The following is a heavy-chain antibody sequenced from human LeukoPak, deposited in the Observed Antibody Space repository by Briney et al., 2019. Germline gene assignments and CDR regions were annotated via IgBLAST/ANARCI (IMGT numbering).Heavy chain of an antibody. Sequence: PSQTLSLTCTVSGGPISSGRYYWRWIRQPAGKGLEWIGRTFISGSTNYNPSLKSRVTISVDTSKAQFSLNLGSVTAADTVVYYCARETTEPGGYWSAQRDGFDIWGQGTRVTVSS. V-gene: IGHV4-61*02. D-gene: IGHD2-15*01. J-gene: IGHJ3*02. CDR1: GGPISSGRYY. CDR3: ARETTEPGGYWSAQRDGFDI. CDR2: TFISGST.